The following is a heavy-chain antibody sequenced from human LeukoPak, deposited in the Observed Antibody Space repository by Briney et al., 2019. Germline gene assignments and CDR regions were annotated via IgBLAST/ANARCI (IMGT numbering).Heavy chain of an antibody. CDR1: GFTVSSNY. CDR3: ARGVITVAGPLDF. D-gene: IGHD6-19*01. Sequence: GSLRLSCAASGFTVSSNYMSWVRQAPGKGLEWVSVIYSGGSTDCADSVKGRFTISRDNSKNTLYLQMNNLRAEDTAVYYCARGVITVAGPLDFWGQGTLVTVSS. V-gene: IGHV3-66*01. CDR2: IYSGGST. J-gene: IGHJ4*02.